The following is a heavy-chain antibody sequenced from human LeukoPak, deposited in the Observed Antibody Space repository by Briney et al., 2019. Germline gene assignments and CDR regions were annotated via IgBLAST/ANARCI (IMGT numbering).Heavy chain of an antibody. D-gene: IGHD5-24*01. CDR1: AFTFSSHG. CDR3: AKDDAWLQYGN. Sequence: GGSLRLSCAASAFTFSSHGMNWVRQAPGKGLEWVSGISPNGVITYYADSVKGRFTISRDNSKGTVYLQMNSLRPEDTAVYYCAKDDAWLQYGNWGRGTLVTVSS. J-gene: IGHJ4*02. CDR2: ISPNGVIT. V-gene: IGHV3-23*01.